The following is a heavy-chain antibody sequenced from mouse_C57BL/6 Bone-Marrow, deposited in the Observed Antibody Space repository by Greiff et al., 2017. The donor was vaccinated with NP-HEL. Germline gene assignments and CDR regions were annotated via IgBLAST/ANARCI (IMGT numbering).Heavy chain of an antibody. V-gene: IGHV1-18*01. D-gene: IGHD2-4*01. CDR1: GYTFTDYN. CDR2: INPNNGGT. J-gene: IGHJ3*01. CDR3: ARRYYDYDPGGLAY. Sequence: EVKLMESGPELVKPGASVKIPCKASGYTFTDYNMAWVKQSHGKSLEWIGDINPNNGGTIYNQKFKGKATLTVDKSSSTAYMELRSLTSEDTAVYYFARRYYDYDPGGLAYWGQGTLVTVSA.